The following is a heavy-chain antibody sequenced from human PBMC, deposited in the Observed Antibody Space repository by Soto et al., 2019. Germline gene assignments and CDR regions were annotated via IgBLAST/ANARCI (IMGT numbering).Heavy chain of an antibody. CDR2: ISAHSGNT. CDR1: GYTFTSYN. V-gene: IGHV1-18*04. J-gene: IGHJ4*02. Sequence: ASVKVSCKTSGYTFTSYNINWVRQAPGQGLEWLGWISAHSGNTKYIEKVQGRITMTTDTSTKTGYMELWSLTAEDTAVYFCAKRRGAGGHFDYWGQGALVTVSS. D-gene: IGHD2-15*01. CDR3: AKRRGAGGHFDY.